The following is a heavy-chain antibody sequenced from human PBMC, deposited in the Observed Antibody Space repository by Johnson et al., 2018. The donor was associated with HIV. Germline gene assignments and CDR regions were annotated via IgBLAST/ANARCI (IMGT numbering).Heavy chain of an antibody. V-gene: IGHV3-66*01. CDR3: ARVSTGFTISGVVILPTGAFDI. CDR1: VFTVSSNY. CDR2: IYSGGST. D-gene: IGHD3-3*01. J-gene: IGHJ3*02. Sequence: EVQLVESGGGLVQPGGSLRLSCAASVFTVSSNYMSWVRQAPGKGLEWVSVIYSGGSTYNADSVKGRFTISRDNAKNSLYLQMNSLTAEDTALYYCARVSTGFTISGVVILPTGAFDIWGRGTLVTVSS.